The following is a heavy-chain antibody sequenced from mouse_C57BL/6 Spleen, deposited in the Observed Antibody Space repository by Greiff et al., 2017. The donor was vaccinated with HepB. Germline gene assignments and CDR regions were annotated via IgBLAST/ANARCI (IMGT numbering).Heavy chain of an antibody. CDR2: IYPGDGDT. CDR3: GGQPSMDY. CDR1: GYAFSSSW. V-gene: IGHV1-82*01. J-gene: IGHJ4*01. Sequence: VKLQQSGPELVKPGASVKISCKASGYAFSSSWMNWVKQRPGKGLEWIGRIYPGDGDTNYNGKFKGKATLTADKSSSTAYMQLSSLTSEDSAVYFCGGQPSMDYWGQGPSVTVSS. D-gene: IGHD3-3*01.